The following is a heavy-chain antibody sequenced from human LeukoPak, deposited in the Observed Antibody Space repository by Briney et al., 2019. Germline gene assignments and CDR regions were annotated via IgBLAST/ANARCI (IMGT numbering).Heavy chain of an antibody. CDR3: ARGGSYLSAFDI. J-gene: IGHJ3*02. CDR1: GFTFSTYW. Sequence: GGSLRLSCAASGFTFSTYWMSWVRQAPGKGLEWVSIIYSGGSTFYADSVKGRFTISRDNSKNTLYLQMNSLRAEDTAVYYCARGGSYLSAFDIWGQGTMVTVSS. CDR2: IYSGGST. D-gene: IGHD1-26*01. V-gene: IGHV3-53*01.